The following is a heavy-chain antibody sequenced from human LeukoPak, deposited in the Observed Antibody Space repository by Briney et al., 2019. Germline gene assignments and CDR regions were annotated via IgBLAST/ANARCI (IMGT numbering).Heavy chain of an antibody. CDR2: ISSSSGYI. V-gene: IGHV3-21*01. J-gene: IGHJ4*02. CDR3: ARPLREYSSGQGAFDY. CDR1: GFTFSSYS. D-gene: IGHD5-18*01. Sequence: PGRSLRLSCAASGFTFSSYSMNWVRQAPGKGLEWVTSISSSSGYIYYADSVKGRFTISRDNAKTSLYRQMASLRAEDTAVYYCARPLREYSSGQGAFDYWGQGTLVTVSS.